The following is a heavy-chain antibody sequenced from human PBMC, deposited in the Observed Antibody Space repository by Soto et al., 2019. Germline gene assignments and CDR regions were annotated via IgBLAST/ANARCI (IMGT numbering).Heavy chain of an antibody. D-gene: IGHD1-26*01. CDR2: HYPGDSDS. CDR1: GYDFPTYW. J-gene: IGHJ4*02. Sequence: PGESLKISCNTVGYDFPTYWISWVRQMPGKGLEWMGIHYPGDSDSRYSPSFQGQVTFSSDKSINTAYLQWSSLKPSDTAMYFCARHVSLGSGYFDYWGQGTLVTVSS. CDR3: ARHVSLGSGYFDY. V-gene: IGHV5-51*01.